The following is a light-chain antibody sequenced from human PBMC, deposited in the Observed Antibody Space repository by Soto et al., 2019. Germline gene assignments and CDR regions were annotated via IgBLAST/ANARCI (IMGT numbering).Light chain of an antibody. CDR1: QSVSSY. J-gene: IGKJ1*01. CDR2: DSS. CDR3: QQRSHWTRT. V-gene: IGKV3-11*01. Sequence: EIVLTQSPATLSLSPGERSTLSCRASQSVSSYLAWYQQKPGQAPRLLIYDSSNRAAGIPARFSGSVSGSDFTLASSGQQPEEFPVYFCQQRSHWTRTFGQGTKGEIK.